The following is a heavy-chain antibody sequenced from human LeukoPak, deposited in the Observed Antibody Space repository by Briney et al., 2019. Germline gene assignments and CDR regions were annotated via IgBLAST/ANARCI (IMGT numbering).Heavy chain of an antibody. D-gene: IGHD2-15*01. J-gene: IGHJ4*02. CDR2: LNPNSGAT. CDR1: GYTFTGYY. V-gene: IGHV1-2*02. CDR3: ARLARAWVVDVPWDY. Sequence: ASAKVSCKASGYTFTGYYMHWVRQAPGQGLEWMGWLNPNSGATNYAQKFQGRVTMTRDASISTAYMELSRLRSDDTAVYYCARLARAWVVDVPWDYWGQGTLVTVSS.